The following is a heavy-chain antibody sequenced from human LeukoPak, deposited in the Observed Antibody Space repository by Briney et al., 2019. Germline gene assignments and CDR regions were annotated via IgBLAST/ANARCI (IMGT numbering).Heavy chain of an antibody. CDR2: IYYSGST. CDR1: GGSISTYY. CDR3: AKSFGYSRSWFDN. V-gene: IGHV4-59*08. D-gene: IGHD6-13*01. J-gene: IGHJ4*02. Sequence: SETLSLTCTVSGGSISTYYWSWIRQPPGKGLEWIGYIYYSGSTNYNPSLKSRVTISLDTSKNQFSLKLSSVTAADTAVYYCAKSFGYSRSWFDNWGQGTLVTVSS.